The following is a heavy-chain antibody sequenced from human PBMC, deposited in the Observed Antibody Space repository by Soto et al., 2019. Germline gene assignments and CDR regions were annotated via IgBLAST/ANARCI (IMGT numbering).Heavy chain of an antibody. D-gene: IGHD6-13*01. J-gene: IGHJ6*02. CDR1: GGTFSSYA. V-gene: IGHV1-69*12. CDR2: IIPIFGTA. Sequence: QVQLVQSGAEVKKPGSSVKVSCKASGGTFSSYAISWVRQAPGQGLEWMGGIIPIFGTANYAQKFQGRVTIPAAESTSTAYLELSSLRSEDTAVYYCARTEQPAPPPPENYGMDVWGQGTTVTVSS. CDR3: ARTEQPAPPPPENYGMDV.